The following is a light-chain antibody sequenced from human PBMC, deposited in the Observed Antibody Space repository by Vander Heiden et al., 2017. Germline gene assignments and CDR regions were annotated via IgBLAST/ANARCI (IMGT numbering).Light chain of an antibody. CDR3: QAWDSSYVV. CDR1: KLGDKY. Sequence: SYELTQPPSVSVSPGQTARITCSGDKLGDKYACWYQQKPGQSPVLVIYKDSKRPSGIPERFSGSNSGNTATLTISGTQAMDEADYYCQAWDSSYVVFGGGTKLTVL. V-gene: IGLV3-1*01. J-gene: IGLJ2*01. CDR2: KDS.